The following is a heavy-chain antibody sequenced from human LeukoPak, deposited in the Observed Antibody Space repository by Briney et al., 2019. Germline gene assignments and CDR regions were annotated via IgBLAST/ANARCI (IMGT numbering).Heavy chain of an antibody. J-gene: IGHJ2*01. D-gene: IGHD3-10*01. V-gene: IGHV4-61*01. CDR1: GGSVSSVNYY. CDR3: ARSSSSGSYAWYFDL. Sequence: SETLSLTCTVSGGSVSSVNYYWSWIRQPPGKGLEWIGYVYDSETTNYNPSLKSRVTISVDTSKNQFSLKLNSVTAADTAVYYCARSSSSGSYAWYFDLWGRGALVTASS. CDR2: VYDSETT.